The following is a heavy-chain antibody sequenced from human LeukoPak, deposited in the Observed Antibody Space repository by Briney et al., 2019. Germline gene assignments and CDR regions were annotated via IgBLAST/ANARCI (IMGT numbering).Heavy chain of an antibody. J-gene: IGHJ4*02. CDR3: AKGGRDTDY. CDR2: ISNSRTT. CDR1: GFTFSTYT. V-gene: IGHV3-23*01. D-gene: IGHD5-24*01. Sequence: GGSLRLSCAASGFTFSTYTMSWVRQAPGKGLEWVSAISNSRTTYSADSVKSRFTISRNNSKNTLYLQMNSLRAEDTALYYGAKGGRDTDYWGQGTLVTVSS.